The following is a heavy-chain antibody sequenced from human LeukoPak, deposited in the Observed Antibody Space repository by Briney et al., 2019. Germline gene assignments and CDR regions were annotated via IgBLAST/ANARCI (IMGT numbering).Heavy chain of an antibody. J-gene: IGHJ4*02. CDR2: IYTSGST. D-gene: IGHD4-17*01. Sequence: SETLSLTCTVSGGSISSGSYYRSWIRQPAGKGLEWIGRIYTSGSTNYNPSLKSRVTISVDTSKNQFSLKLSSVTAADTAVYYCARVLQYDYGDYVDYWGQGTLVTVSS. CDR3: ARVLQYDYGDYVDY. V-gene: IGHV4-61*02. CDR1: GGSISSGSYY.